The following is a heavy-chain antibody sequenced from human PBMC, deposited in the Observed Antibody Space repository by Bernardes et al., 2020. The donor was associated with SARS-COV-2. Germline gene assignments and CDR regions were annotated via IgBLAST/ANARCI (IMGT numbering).Heavy chain of an antibody. D-gene: IGHD2-21*02. J-gene: IGHJ4*02. Sequence: ASVKVSCKASGYTFTGYFIHWVRQAPGQMLEWMGWINPNTGGTNYVQKFQGRVTMTRDTSITTAYMELSRLGSDDTAIYYCARTRTTISTTGIPVDYWGQGTLITVSS. CDR2: INPNTGGT. CDR3: ARTRTTISTTGIPVDY. CDR1: GYTFTGYF. V-gene: IGHV1-2*02.